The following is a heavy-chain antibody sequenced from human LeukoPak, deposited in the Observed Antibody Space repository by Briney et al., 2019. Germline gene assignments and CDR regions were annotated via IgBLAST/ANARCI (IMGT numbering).Heavy chain of an antibody. V-gene: IGHV1-69*05. D-gene: IGHD5-18*01. Sequence: SVKVSCKASGGTFSSYAISWVRQAPGQGLEWMGRIIPIFGTANYAQKFQGRVTITTDESTSTAYMELSRLRSEDTAVYYCARETAMAKSYYYYYMDVWGKGTTVTVSS. CDR1: GGTFSSYA. CDR2: IIPIFGTA. J-gene: IGHJ6*03. CDR3: ARETAMAKSYYYYYMDV.